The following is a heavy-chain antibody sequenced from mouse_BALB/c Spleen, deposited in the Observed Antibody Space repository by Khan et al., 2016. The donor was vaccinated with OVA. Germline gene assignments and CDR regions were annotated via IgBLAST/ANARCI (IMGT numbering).Heavy chain of an antibody. V-gene: IGHV1S81*02. CDR3: RRSGYGNPFAY. CDR2: INPNNGDS. Sequence: QVQLQQSGAELVKPGTSVKISCKASGYTFTSYYMYWVKQRPGQGLEWIGGINPNNGDSNFNEKFKSKATLTVDKSSSTAYMQLGILTSVDSAVYYCRRSGYGNPFAYWGQGTLVTVSA. J-gene: IGHJ3*01. CDR1: GYTFTSYY. D-gene: IGHD2-1*01.